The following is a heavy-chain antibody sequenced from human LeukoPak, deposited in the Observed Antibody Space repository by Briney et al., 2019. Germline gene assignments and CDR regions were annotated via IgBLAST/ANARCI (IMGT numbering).Heavy chain of an antibody. CDR2: ISSSSSYI. CDR3: ARGPWFGVMSLYEYFQH. V-gene: IGHV3-21*01. CDR1: GFTFSSYS. Sequence: GGSLRLSCAASGFTFSSYSMNWVRQAPGKGLGWVSSISSSSSYIYYADSVKGRFTISRDNAKNSLYLQMNSLRAEDTAVYYCARGPWFGVMSLYEYFQHWGQGTLVTVSS. D-gene: IGHD3-10*01. J-gene: IGHJ1*01.